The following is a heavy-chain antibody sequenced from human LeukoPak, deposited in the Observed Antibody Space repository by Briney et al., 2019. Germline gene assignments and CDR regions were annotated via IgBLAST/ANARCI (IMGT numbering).Heavy chain of an antibody. Sequence: PSETLSLTCTVSGGSISSSSFYWGWIRQPPGKGLDWIGSIYYRGSTYYNPSLKSRVTISVDMSENQVSLKLRSVTAADTAVYYCTEFYFDRSGYADYWGQGTLVTVSS. CDR3: TEFYFDRSGYADY. CDR2: IYYRGST. J-gene: IGHJ4*02. V-gene: IGHV4-39*01. D-gene: IGHD3-22*01. CDR1: GGSISSSSFY.